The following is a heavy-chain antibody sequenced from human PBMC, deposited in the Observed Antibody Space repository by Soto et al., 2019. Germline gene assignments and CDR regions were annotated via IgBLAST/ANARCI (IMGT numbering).Heavy chain of an antibody. J-gene: IGHJ4*02. D-gene: IGHD3-3*01. CDR1: GGSISSSSYH. CDR3: ARSRRDFWSGYYRGFDY. V-gene: IGHV4-39*01. Sequence: SETLSLTCTVSGGSISSSSYHWGWIRQPPGKGLEWIGSIYYSGSTYYNPSLKSRVTISVDTSKNQFSLKLSSVTAADTAVYYCARSRRDFWSGYYRGFDYWGQGTLVTSPQ. CDR2: IYYSGST.